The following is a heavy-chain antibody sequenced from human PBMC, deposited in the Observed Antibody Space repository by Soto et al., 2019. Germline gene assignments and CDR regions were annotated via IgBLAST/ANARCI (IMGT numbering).Heavy chain of an antibody. J-gene: IGHJ4*02. CDR3: AKKFHYGSGTYLYYFDY. CDR1: GFTFSHYA. Sequence: EVQLLESGGGLVQPGGSLRLSCAASGFTFSHYAMSWFHQAPGRGLEWVSTISGGDGSTYYADSVKARFTISRDNSKNTLYLQMNSLRAEDTAVYYCAKKFHYGSGTYLYYFDYWGQGTLVTGSS. CDR2: ISGGDGST. D-gene: IGHD3-10*01. V-gene: IGHV3-23*01.